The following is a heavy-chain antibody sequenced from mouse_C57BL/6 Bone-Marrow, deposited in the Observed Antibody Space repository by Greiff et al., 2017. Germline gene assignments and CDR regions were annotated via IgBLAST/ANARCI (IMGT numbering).Heavy chain of an antibody. Sequence: QVQLKQPGAELVKPGASVKMSCKASGYTFTSYWITWVKQRPGQRLEWIGDIYPGSGSTNYNEKFKSKATLTVDTSSSTAYMQLSSLTSEDSAVYYCARPYYSNYWYFDVWGTGTTVTVSS. J-gene: IGHJ1*03. CDR1: GYTFTSYW. V-gene: IGHV1-55*01. CDR3: ARPYYSNYWYFDV. D-gene: IGHD2-5*01. CDR2: IYPGSGST.